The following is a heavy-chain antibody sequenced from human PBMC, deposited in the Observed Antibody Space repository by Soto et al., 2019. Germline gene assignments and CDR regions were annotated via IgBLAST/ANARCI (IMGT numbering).Heavy chain of an antibody. CDR3: AKDGVVVVAATSDAFDI. Sequence: EVQLLESGGGLVQPGGSLRLSCAASGFTFSSYAMSWVRQAPGKGLEWVSAIRGSGGSTYYADSVKGRFTISRDNSKNTLYLQMNSLRAEDTAVYYCAKDGVVVVAATSDAFDIWGQGTMVTVSS. J-gene: IGHJ3*02. V-gene: IGHV3-23*01. CDR1: GFTFSSYA. CDR2: IRGSGGST. D-gene: IGHD2-15*01.